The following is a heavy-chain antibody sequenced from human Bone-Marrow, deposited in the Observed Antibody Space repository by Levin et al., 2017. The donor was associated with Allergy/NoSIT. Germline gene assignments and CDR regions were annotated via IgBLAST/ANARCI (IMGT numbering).Heavy chain of an antibody. CDR1: GFTFSSYA. J-gene: IGHJ6*02. Sequence: PGGSLRLSCAASGFTFSSYAMHWVRQAPGKGLEWVAVISYDGSNKYYADSVKGRFTISRDNSKNTLDLQMNSLRAEDTAVYYCATPKGLGVSQYYGLDGWGQGTTVTVSS. V-gene: IGHV3-30*03. D-gene: IGHD3-10*01. CDR3: ATPKGLGVSQYYGLDG. CDR2: ISYDGSNK.